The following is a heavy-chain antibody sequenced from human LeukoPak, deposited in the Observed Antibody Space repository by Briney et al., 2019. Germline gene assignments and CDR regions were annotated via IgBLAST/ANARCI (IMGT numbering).Heavy chain of an antibody. CDR2: IYPGDSDT. J-gene: IGHJ3*02. CDR1: GYTFTNYW. D-gene: IGHD2-21*01. CDR3: ASLRSYSDAFDI. Sequence: GESLKISCKGSGYTFTNYWIGWVRQMPGEGLEWMGIIYPGDSDTRYSPSFQGQATISADKSISTAFLQWSSLKASDSAMYYCASLRSYSDAFDIWGQGTMVTVSS. V-gene: IGHV5-51*01.